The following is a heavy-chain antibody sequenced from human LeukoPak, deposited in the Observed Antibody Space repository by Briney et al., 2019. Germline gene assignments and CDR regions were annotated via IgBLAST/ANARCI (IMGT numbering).Heavy chain of an antibody. V-gene: IGHV1-2*02. CDR3: ARDRGYDFWSGYYLGYYGMDV. CDR1: GYTFTGYY. J-gene: IGHJ6*02. CDR2: INPNRGGT. D-gene: IGHD3-3*01. Sequence: ASVKVSCKASGYTFTGYYMHWVRQAPGQGLEWMGWINPNRGGTNYAQKFQGRVTMTRDTSISTAYMELSRLRSDDTAVYYCARDRGYDFWSGYYLGYYGMDVWGQGTTVTVSS.